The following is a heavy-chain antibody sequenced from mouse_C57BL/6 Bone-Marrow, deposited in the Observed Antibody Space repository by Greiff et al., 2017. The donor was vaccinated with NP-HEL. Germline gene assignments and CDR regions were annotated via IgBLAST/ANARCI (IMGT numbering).Heavy chain of an antibody. CDR2: IDPSDSYT. CDR1: GYTFTSYW. CDR3: ARETGTDFDY. V-gene: IGHV1-69*01. J-gene: IGHJ2*01. Sequence: QVQLQQSGAELVMPGASVKLSCKASGYTFTSYWMHWVKQRPGQGLEWIGEIDPSDSYTNYNQKFKGKSTLTVDKSSSTAYMQLSSLTSEDSAVYYCARETGTDFDYWGQGTTLTVSS. D-gene: IGHD4-1*01.